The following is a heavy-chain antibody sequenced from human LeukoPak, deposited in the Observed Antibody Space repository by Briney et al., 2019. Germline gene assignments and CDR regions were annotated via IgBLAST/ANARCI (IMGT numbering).Heavy chain of an antibody. CDR2: IGGSGQNT. CDR3: AKAPPGDYTYWYFDL. Sequence: GGSLRLSCVASGFTFSTYGMGWVRQAPGEGLEWVSSIGGSGQNTHHADSVKGRFTVSRDNSKNTLYLQMSSLRAEDTAVYYCAKAPPGDYTYWYFDLWGRGTLVTGSS. J-gene: IGHJ2*01. V-gene: IGHV3-23*01. CDR1: GFTFSTYG. D-gene: IGHD4-17*01.